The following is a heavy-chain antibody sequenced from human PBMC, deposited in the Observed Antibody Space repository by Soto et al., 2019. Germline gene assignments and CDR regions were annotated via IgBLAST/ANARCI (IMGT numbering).Heavy chain of an antibody. D-gene: IGHD2-21*01. CDR1: GFTSSNAW. V-gene: IGHV3-15*07. CDR2: IKSKTDGGTT. CDR3: IVRYPYYFDY. J-gene: IGHJ4*02. Sequence: EVQLVESGGGLVKPGGSLRLSCAASGFTSSNAWMTWVRQAPGKGLEWVGRIKSKTDGGTTDYAAPVKGRFTISRDDSKNTLYLQMNSLKTEDTAVYYCIVRYPYYFDYWGQGTLVTVSS.